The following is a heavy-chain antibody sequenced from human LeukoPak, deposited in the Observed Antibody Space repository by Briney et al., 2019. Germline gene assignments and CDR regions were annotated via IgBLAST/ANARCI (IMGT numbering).Heavy chain of an antibody. CDR3: ARTLSRWDPFDY. J-gene: IGHJ4*02. V-gene: IGHV4-59*01. Sequence: SETLSLTCTISGGSISSYFWSWIRQPPGKGLEWLGYIYYTGSTNYHPSLKSRVIISLDTSKNQFSLKLSSVTAADPAVYYCARTLSRWDPFDYWGQGTLVTVSS. D-gene: IGHD1-26*01. CDR1: GGSISSYF. CDR2: IYYTGST.